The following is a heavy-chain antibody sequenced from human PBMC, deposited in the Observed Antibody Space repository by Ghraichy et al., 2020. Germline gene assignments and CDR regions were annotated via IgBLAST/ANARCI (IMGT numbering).Heavy chain of an antibody. D-gene: IGHD3-22*01. J-gene: IGHJ3*02. CDR1: GGSISSGGYY. CDR2: IYYSGST. Sequence: SQTLSLTCTVSGGSISSGGYYWSWIRQHPGKGLEWIGYIYYSGSTYYNPSLKSRVTISVDTSKNQFSLKLSSVTAADTAVYYCAGASPTFYYDSSAAKLGTDRTPAFDIWGQGTMVTVSS. V-gene: IGHV4-31*03. CDR3: AGASPTFYYDSSAAKLGTDRTPAFDI.